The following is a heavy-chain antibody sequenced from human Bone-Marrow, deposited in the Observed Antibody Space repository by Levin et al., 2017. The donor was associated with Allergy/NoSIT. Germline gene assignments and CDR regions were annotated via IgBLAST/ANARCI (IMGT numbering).Heavy chain of an antibody. CDR3: AKTYGSTDDALDF. CDR2: IAYDGSEK. J-gene: IGHJ3*01. D-gene: IGHD3-10*01. V-gene: IGHV3-30*18. CDR1: GFDFRSHG. Sequence: GESLKISCAASGFDFRSHGMHWVRQAPGKGLEWVAVIAYDGSEKYTADSVKGRFSISRDNSKNMLYMQMNSLRGEDTAVYYCAKTYGSTDDALDFWGQGTMVTVSP.